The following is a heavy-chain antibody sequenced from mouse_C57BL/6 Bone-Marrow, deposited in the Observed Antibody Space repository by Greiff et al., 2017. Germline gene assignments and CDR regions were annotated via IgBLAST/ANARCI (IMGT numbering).Heavy chain of an antibody. J-gene: IGHJ3*01. Sequence: EVQLQESVAELVRPGASVKLSCTASGFNIKNTYMHWVQQRPEQGLEWIGRIDPANGNTKYAPKFQGKATITADTSSNTAYLQLSSLTSEDTALYYGARNYYYGNSYDPFAYWGQGTLVTVSA. CDR3: ARNYYYGNSYDPFAY. CDR1: GFNIKNTY. D-gene: IGHD1-1*01. V-gene: IGHV14-3*01. CDR2: IDPANGNT.